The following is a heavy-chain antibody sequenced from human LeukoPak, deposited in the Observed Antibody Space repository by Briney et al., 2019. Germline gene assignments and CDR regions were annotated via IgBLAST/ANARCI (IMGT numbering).Heavy chain of an antibody. J-gene: IGHJ4*02. Sequence: SETLSLTCTVSGGSISSYYWSWIRQPPGKGLEWIGYIYYSGSTNYNPSLKSRVTISVDTSKNQFSLNLSSVTAADTAVYYCARGVTIFGVVIRYFDYWGQGTLVTVSS. CDR1: GGSISSYY. CDR2: IYYSGST. D-gene: IGHD3-3*01. CDR3: ARGVTIFGVVIRYFDY. V-gene: IGHV4-59*01.